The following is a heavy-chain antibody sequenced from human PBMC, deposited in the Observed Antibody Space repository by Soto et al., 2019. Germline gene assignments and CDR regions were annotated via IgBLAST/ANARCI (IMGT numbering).Heavy chain of an antibody. CDR3: ARDNGGTFDY. D-gene: IGHD2-8*01. CDR1: GFTFSDYY. J-gene: IGHJ4*02. V-gene: IGHV3-11*05. Sequence: QVLLVESGGALVKPGGSLRLSCAASGFTFSDYYMSWIRQPPGKGLEWVSYISKTSTSLNYGDSMKGRFTISRDNAKNSLYLQMNSLRAEDTAVYYCARDNGGTFDYWGQGTLVTVSS. CDR2: ISKTSTSL.